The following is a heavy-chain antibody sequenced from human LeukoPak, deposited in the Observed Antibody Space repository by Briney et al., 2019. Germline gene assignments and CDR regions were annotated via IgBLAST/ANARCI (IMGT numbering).Heavy chain of an antibody. CDR2: ISAGGGST. V-gene: IGHV3-23*01. CDR3: AKHTYYYGSGTHLDY. D-gene: IGHD3-10*01. Sequence: GGALRLSCAASGFTFSNYGMSWVRQAPGKGLEWVSTISAGGGSTYYADSVTGRFTISRDNSKNTLYLQMNSLRAEDTAVYYCAKHTYYYGSGTHLDYWGQGTLVTVSS. CDR1: GFTFSNYG. J-gene: IGHJ4*02.